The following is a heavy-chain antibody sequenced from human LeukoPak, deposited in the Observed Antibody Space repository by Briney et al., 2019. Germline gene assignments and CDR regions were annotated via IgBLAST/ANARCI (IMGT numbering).Heavy chain of an antibody. CDR2: IVVGSGNT. Sequence: SVKVSCKASGFTFTSSAVQWVRQARGQRLEWIGWIVVGSGNTNYAQKFQERVTITRDMSTSTAYMELSSLRSEGTAVYYCAAAVSVKDYYGMDVWGKGTTVTVSS. J-gene: IGHJ6*04. D-gene: IGHD3-16*02. CDR3: AAAVSVKDYYGMDV. V-gene: IGHV1-58*01. CDR1: GFTFTSSA.